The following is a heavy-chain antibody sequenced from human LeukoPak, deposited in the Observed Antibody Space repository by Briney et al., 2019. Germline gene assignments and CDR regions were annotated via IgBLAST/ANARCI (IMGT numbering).Heavy chain of an antibody. CDR3: ARIYSSSWFLNWFDP. V-gene: IGHV4-34*01. CDR2: VNHSGSA. Sequence: PSETLSLTCAVYGGSFSDYYWSWIRQSPGKGLEWIGEVNHSGSANYNPSLKSRVTVSVDTSKNQFSLKLNSVTAADTAVYYCARIYSSSWFLNWFDPWGQGTLVTVSS. D-gene: IGHD6-13*01. J-gene: IGHJ5*02. CDR1: GGSFSDYY.